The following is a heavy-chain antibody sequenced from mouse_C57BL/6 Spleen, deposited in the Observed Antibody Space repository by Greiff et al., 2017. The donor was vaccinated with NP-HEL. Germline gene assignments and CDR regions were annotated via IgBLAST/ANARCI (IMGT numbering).Heavy chain of an antibody. V-gene: IGHV1-53*01. CDR2: INPSNGGT. J-gene: IGHJ1*03. Sequence: VQLQQSGTELVKPGASVKLSCKASGYTFTSYWMHWVKQRPGQGLEWIGNINPSNGGTNYNEKFKSKATLTVDKSSSTAYMQRSRLTSEDSAVYYCARGEITTKLAYWYFDVWGTGTTVTVSS. CDR3: ARGEITTKLAYWYFDV. CDR1: GYTFTSYW. D-gene: IGHD2-4*01.